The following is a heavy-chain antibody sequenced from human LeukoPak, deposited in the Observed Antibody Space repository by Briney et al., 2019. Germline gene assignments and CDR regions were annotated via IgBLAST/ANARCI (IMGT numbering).Heavy chain of an antibody. CDR1: GGAFNSYA. Sequence: SVTVPYMASGGAFNSYAVSWLRLAPGQGRAWMGGSILIAATANYAPKFQGRVTITTDECTSTAYIELSSLGSEDTAVYYCARGPRDGYNLMPYYFDYWGQGTLVTGSS. CDR3: ARGPRDGYNLMPYYFDY. J-gene: IGHJ4*02. D-gene: IGHD5-24*01. V-gene: IGHV1-69*05. CDR2: SILIAATA.